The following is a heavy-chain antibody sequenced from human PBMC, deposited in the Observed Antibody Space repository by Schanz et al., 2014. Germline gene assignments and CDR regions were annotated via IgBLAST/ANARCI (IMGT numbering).Heavy chain of an antibody. V-gene: IGHV3-15*01. CDR3: TADLWFGAVWGVW. Sequence: EVQLVESGGGLVKPGGSLRLSCATSGFTLNNAWMNWVRQAPGKGLQWVARIKSKTDGGTRDYAAPVKGRFTISTDDSKNTVHLQMNSLQTEDTAVYYCTADLWFGAVWGVWWGQGTLVTVSS. J-gene: IGHJ4*02. CDR2: IKSKTDGGTR. D-gene: IGHD3-10*01. CDR1: GFTLNNAW.